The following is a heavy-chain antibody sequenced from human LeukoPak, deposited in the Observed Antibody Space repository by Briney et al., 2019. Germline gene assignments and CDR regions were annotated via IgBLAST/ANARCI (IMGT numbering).Heavy chain of an antibody. D-gene: IGHD6-13*01. CDR3: ARVAQQLPLDY. V-gene: IGHV1-69*13. J-gene: IGHJ4*02. CDR1: GYTFTSYG. CDR2: VIPIFGTA. Sequence: SVKVSCKASGYTFTSYGISWVRQAPGQGLEWMGGVIPIFGTANYAQKFQGRVTITADESTSTAYMELSSLRSEDTAVYYCARVAQQLPLDYWGQGTLVTVSS.